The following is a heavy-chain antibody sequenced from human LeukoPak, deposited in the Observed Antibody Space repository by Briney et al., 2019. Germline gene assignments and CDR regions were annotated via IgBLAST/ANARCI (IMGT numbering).Heavy chain of an antibody. D-gene: IGHD2-2*01. CDR3: ARATKEVIVVVPAATLDY. CDR2: ISSSGSTI. V-gene: IGHV3-11*01. CDR1: GFTFSDYY. Sequence: PGGSLRLSCAASGFTFSDYYMSWIRQAPGKGLEWVSYISSSGSTIYYADSVKGRFTISRDNAKNSLYLQMNSLRAEDTDVYYCARATKEVIVVVPAATLDYWGQGTLVTVSS. J-gene: IGHJ4*02.